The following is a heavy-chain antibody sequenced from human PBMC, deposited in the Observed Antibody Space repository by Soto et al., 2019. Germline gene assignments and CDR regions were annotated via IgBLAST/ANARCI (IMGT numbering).Heavy chain of an antibody. CDR2: ISRDGGVK. Sequence: QVHLVESGGGVVQPGTSLRLSCVASGFTFSTAGMHWVRQAPGKGLEWVAVISRDGGVKYYADSVKCRLPISRDTSKNTLSLQMISLRAEDTAVYYCAGEIASGYWGQGTLVTVS. CDR3: AGEIASGY. J-gene: IGHJ4*02. V-gene: IGHV3-30*03. CDR1: GFTFSTAG. D-gene: IGHD2-21*01.